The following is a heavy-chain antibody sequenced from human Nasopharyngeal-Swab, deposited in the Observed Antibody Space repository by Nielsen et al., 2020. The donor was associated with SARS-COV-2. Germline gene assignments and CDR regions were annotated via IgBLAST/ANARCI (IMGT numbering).Heavy chain of an antibody. CDR2: ISYDGSNK. Sequence: GGSLRLSCAASGFTFSSYAMHWVRQAPGKGLEWVAVISYDGSNKYYADSVKGRFTISRDNSKNTLYLQMNSLRVEDTAVYYCARDDYGDYVWSFDYWGQGTLVTVSS. V-gene: IGHV3-30*04. J-gene: IGHJ4*02. CDR3: ARDDYGDYVWSFDY. CDR1: GFTFSSYA. D-gene: IGHD4-17*01.